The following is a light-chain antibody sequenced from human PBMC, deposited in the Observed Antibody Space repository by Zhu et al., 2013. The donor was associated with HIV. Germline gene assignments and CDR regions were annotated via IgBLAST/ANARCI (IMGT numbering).Light chain of an antibody. CDR1: QGINKW. J-gene: IGKJ3*01. Sequence: DIQVTQSPPTLSASVGDSVSITCRSTQGINKWLAWYQHKPGRAPTLLIYEASKLQDDVPSRFSGSGSGTEFTLTITSLQPDDFATYYCQQYHRFSLTFGAGTKVDLK. CDR2: EAS. CDR3: QQYHRFSLT. V-gene: IGKV1-5*03.